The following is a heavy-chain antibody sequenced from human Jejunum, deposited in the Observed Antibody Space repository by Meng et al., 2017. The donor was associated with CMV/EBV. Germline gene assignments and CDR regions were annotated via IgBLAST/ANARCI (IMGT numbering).Heavy chain of an antibody. CDR3: AGGDRAGYYYNY. CDR2: VIPILGIT. V-gene: IGHV1-69*02. D-gene: IGHD3-9*01. J-gene: IGHJ4*02. CDR1: GGTFINYS. Sequence: KASGGTFINYSFTWVRQAPGQGPEWVGRVIPILGITGFAQKFQGRITITADKSSSTVYMEMNSLKSQDTAIYYCAGGDRAGYYYNYWGQGTLVTVSS.